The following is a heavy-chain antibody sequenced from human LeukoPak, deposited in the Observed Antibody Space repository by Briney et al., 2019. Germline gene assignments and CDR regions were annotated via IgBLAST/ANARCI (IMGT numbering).Heavy chain of an antibody. D-gene: IGHD3-3*01. J-gene: IGHJ5*02. CDR3: ARDFLPVFGVVIRPANWFDP. CDR2: INPNSGGT. CDR1: GYTFTVNY. Sequence: GASVKVSSKASGYTFTVNYMHWVRQAPGQGLEWMGWINPNSGGTNYAPKFQGRVTMTRDTSISTAYMELSRLRSDDTAVYYCARDFLPVFGVVIRPANWFDPGRQGTLVTVSS. V-gene: IGHV1-2*02.